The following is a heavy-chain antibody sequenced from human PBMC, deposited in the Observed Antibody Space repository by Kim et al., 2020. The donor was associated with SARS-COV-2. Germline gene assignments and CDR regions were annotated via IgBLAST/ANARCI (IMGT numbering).Heavy chain of an antibody. CDR3: ARLGGRVGVSPVVYYYGMDV. J-gene: IGHJ6*01. CDR2: IYPGDSDT. D-gene: IGHD1-26*01. CDR1: GYSFTTYW. V-gene: IGHV5-51*01. Sequence: GESLKISCKGSGYSFTTYWIGWVRQMPGKGLEWMGIIYPGDSDTRYSPSFQGQVTISADKSISTAYLQWSSLKASDTAMYYCARLGGRVGVSPVVYYYGMDVWGQGTTVTVSS.